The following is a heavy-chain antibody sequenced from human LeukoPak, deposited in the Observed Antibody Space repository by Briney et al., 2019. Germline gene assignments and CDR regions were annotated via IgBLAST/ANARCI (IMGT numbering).Heavy chain of an antibody. D-gene: IGHD6-13*01. Sequence: PGGSLRLSCAASGFTFSSYGMSWVRQAPGKGLEWVSAISGSGGTTYYADSVKGRFTISRDNSKNTLHLQMNSLRAEDTAVYYCASGTGYSSSWSTRGAFDIWGQGTMVTVSS. V-gene: IGHV3-23*01. CDR2: ISGSGGTT. CDR1: GFTFSSYG. J-gene: IGHJ3*02. CDR3: ASGTGYSSSWSTRGAFDI.